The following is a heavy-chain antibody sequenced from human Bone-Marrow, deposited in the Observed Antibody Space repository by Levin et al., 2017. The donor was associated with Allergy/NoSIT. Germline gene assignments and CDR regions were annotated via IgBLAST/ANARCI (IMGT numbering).Heavy chain of an antibody. J-gene: IGHJ4*02. CDR2: ISTTSSTI. V-gene: IGHV3-48*02. CDR1: GFTFSSHS. Sequence: GGSLRLSCAASGFTFSSHSMNWVRQAPGKGLEWVSYISTTSSTIYYADSAKGRFTISRANAKNSLYLQMNSLRDEDTAVYYCARDHITILSLYVDCWGPGTLVTVSS. CDR3: ARDHITILSLYVDC. D-gene: IGHD3-9*01.